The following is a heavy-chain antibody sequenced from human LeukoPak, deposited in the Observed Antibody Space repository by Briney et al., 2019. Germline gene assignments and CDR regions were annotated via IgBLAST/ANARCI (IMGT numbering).Heavy chain of an antibody. V-gene: IGHV4-39*01. D-gene: IGHD3-16*02. CDR3: ARLEYDYVWGSYRSHYYYYYYMDV. CDR1: GGSISSSSYY. Sequence: PSETLSLTCTVSGGSISSSSYYWGWIRQPPGKGLEWIGSIYYSGSTYYNPSLKSRVTISVDTSKNQFSLKLSSVTAADTAVYYCARLEYDYVWGSYRSHYYYYYYMDVWGKGTTVTISS. J-gene: IGHJ6*03. CDR2: IYYSGST.